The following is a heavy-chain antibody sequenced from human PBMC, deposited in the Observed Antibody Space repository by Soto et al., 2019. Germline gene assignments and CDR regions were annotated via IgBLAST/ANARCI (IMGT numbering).Heavy chain of an antibody. Sequence: EVQLLESGGGLVQPGGSLRLSCAASGFTFSSYAMSWVRQAPGKGLEWDSSISGSGRSTYYADSVKGRFTISRDNSKNTLYLQMTSLRAEDTALYFCAKPDTDWDVWGQGTTVTVSS. CDR2: ISGSGRST. J-gene: IGHJ6*02. V-gene: IGHV3-23*01. CDR3: AKPDTDWDV. CDR1: GFTFSSYA. D-gene: IGHD5-18*01.